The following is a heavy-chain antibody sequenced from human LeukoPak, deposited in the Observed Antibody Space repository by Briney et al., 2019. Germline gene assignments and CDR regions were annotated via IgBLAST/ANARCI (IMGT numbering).Heavy chain of an antibody. Sequence: GGSLRLSCAAAGLTVGSNYMSWVRQAPGDGLEWVSAIYSGGTTYYADSVKGRFTISRDNSKNTLYLQMNSLRVEDTAVYYCAKALRWDYEGIFDYWGQGTLVTVSS. J-gene: IGHJ4*02. V-gene: IGHV3-53*01. CDR3: AKALRWDYEGIFDY. CDR1: GLTVGSNY. CDR2: IYSGGTT. D-gene: IGHD4-17*01.